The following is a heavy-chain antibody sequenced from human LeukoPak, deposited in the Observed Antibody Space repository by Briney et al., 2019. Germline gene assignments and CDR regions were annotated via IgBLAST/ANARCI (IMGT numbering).Heavy chain of an antibody. CDR2: IYYSGST. V-gene: IGHV4-59*01. CDR3: ASQLGGTTFH. J-gene: IGHJ4*02. CDR1: GGSISSYY. Sequence: SETLSLTCTVSGGSISSYYWSWIRQPSGKGLEWIGYIYYSGSTNYNPSLKSRVTISLDTSKNQFSLRLNSVTAAETAVYYCASQLGGTTFHWGQGTLVTVSS. D-gene: IGHD1/OR15-1a*01.